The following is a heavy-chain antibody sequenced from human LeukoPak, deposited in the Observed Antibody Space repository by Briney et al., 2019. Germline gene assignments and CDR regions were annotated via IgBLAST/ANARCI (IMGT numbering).Heavy chain of an antibody. CDR3: ASGPRPFDY. V-gene: IGHV4-39*01. J-gene: IGHJ4*02. CDR2: IYYSGST. CDR1: GGSISRSSYY. Sequence: SETLSLTCSVSGGSISRSSYYWGWRRQPPGTGVEWVGSIYYSGSTYYNPSLKSRVTISVDTSKNQFSLKLSSVTAADTAVYYCASGPRPFDYWGQGTLVTVSS.